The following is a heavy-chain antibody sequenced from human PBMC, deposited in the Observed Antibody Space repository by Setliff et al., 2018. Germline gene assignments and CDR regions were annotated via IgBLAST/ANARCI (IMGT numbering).Heavy chain of an antibody. Sequence: VASVKVSCKASGYAFGSSGISWVRQAPGQGLEWMGWISAYNGYIVYAQKFQGRVTMTTDTSTTTAYTEVRSLRSDDTAVYYCARDRKEIVVKPPAASLDYWGQGTQVTVS. CDR2: ISAYNGYI. J-gene: IGHJ4*02. CDR1: GYAFGSSG. V-gene: IGHV1-18*01. D-gene: IGHD2-2*01. CDR3: ARDRKEIVVKPPAASLDY.